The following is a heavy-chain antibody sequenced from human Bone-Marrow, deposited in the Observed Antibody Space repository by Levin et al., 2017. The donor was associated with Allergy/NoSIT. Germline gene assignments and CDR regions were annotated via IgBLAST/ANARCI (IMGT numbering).Heavy chain of an antibody. CDR1: GFTFSSYT. D-gene: IGHD6-13*01. CDR2: ISSGSGYI. Sequence: GESLKISCAASGFTFSSYTMNWVRQTPGKGLEWVSSISSGSGYIYYSDSVKGRFTISRDNAKNSVFLQMKSLRVDDTGVYYCARDERGTSTCVDFWGQGTLVTVSS. CDR3: ARDERGTSTCVDF. J-gene: IGHJ4*02. V-gene: IGHV3-21*01.